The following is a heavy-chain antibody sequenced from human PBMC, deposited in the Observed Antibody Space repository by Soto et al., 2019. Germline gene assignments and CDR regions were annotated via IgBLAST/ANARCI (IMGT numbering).Heavy chain of an antibody. Sequence: EVQLVESGGGLVQSGGSLRLSCAASGFTFSDYWMAWVRQAPGKGLEWVAVIRQDGGETYYVDSLKGRFTISRDNAKNSLYLQLNNLRAEDTAVYYCARDRGWYRFDFWGQGALVTVSS. J-gene: IGHJ4*02. D-gene: IGHD6-19*01. V-gene: IGHV3-7*04. CDR3: ARDRGWYRFDF. CDR2: IRQDGGET. CDR1: GFTFSDYW.